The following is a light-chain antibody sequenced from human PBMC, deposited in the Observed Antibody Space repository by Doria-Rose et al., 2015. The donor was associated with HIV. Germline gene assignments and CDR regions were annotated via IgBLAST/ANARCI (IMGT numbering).Light chain of an antibody. V-gene: IGKV3-20*01. CDR1: QSFSSNY. CDR2: DGS. CDR3: HQYGTSWT. Sequence: LTQSPGTLSLSPGERATLSCRASQSFSSNYLASYQQKPGQAPSLLIYDGSTRATGTPDRFSASGSGTDFTLTINRLEPEDFALYYCHQYGTSWTFGQGTKVEI. J-gene: IGKJ1*01.